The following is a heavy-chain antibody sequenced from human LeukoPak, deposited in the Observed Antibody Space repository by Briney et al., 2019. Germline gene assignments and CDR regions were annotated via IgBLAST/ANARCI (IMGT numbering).Heavy chain of an antibody. CDR3: AKDGKYSSATHYYYYYYMDV. D-gene: IGHD6-19*01. CDR2: ISGSGGST. CDR1: GFTFSSYG. Sequence: GGTLRLSCAASGFTFSSYGMSWVRQAPGKGLEWVSAISGSGGSTYYADSVKGRFTISRDNSKNTLYLQMNSPRAEDTAVYYCAKDGKYSSATHYYYYYYMDVWGKGTTVTISS. V-gene: IGHV3-23*01. J-gene: IGHJ6*03.